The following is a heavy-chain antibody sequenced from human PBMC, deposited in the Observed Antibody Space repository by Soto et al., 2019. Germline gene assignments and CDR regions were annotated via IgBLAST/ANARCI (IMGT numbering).Heavy chain of an antibody. D-gene: IGHD5-18*01. CDR2: ISWDGGST. Sequence: DVQLVESGGVVVQVGGSLRLSCAASGFTFDDYTMHWVRQAPGKGLEWVSLISWDGGSTYYADSVQGRFTVTRDNSKNSLYLQMNSLRTEDTALYYCAKAIQLRLPGYWGQGTLVTVSS. CDR1: GFTFDDYT. CDR3: AKAIQLRLPGY. V-gene: IGHV3-43*01. J-gene: IGHJ4*02.